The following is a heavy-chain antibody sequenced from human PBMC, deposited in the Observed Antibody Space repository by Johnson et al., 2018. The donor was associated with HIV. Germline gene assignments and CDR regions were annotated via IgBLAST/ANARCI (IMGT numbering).Heavy chain of an antibody. Sequence: QVQLVESGGGVVQPGRSLRLSCAASGFTFSSYGMHWVRQAPGKGLEWVAVISYDGSDKSYADSVEGRFTISRDNSKNTLYLQMNNLRTEDTGLYYCAKDGGKWSYSFDVWGQGTMVSVSS. CDR2: ISYDGSDK. CDR1: GFTFSSYG. CDR3: AKDGGKWSYSFDV. J-gene: IGHJ3*01. V-gene: IGHV3-30*18. D-gene: IGHD2-8*01.